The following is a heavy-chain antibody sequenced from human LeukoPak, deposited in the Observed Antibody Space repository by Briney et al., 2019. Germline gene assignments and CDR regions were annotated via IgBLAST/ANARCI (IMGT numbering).Heavy chain of an antibody. CDR2: ISGSGDNT. D-gene: IGHD1-26*01. CDR3: AKKNVYGGSPFGYFQH. CDR1: GFTFSTYA. Sequence: GGSLRLSCAAPGFTFSTYAVSWVRQAPGKGLEWVSGISGSGDNTYYADSVKGRFTISRDNSKNTLYLQMNSLRAEDTAVYYCAKKNVYGGSPFGYFQHWGQGTLVTVSS. V-gene: IGHV3-23*01. J-gene: IGHJ1*01.